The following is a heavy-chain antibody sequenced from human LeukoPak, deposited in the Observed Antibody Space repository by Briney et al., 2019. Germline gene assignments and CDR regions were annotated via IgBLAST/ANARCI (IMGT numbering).Heavy chain of an antibody. D-gene: IGHD3-22*01. CDR2: IYDSGST. Sequence: SETLSLTCTVSGGSISSYYWSWIRQPPGKGPEWIGYIYDSGSTNYNPSLKSRVTISVDTSKNQFSLKLSSVTAADTAVYYCARGVSYYDSSGYKHWGQGTLVTVSS. CDR1: GGSISSYY. CDR3: ARGVSYYDSSGYKH. V-gene: IGHV4-59*01. J-gene: IGHJ1*01.